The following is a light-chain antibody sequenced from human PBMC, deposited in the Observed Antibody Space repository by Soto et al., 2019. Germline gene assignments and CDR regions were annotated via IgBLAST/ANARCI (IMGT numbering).Light chain of an antibody. CDR2: GAS. CDR1: ETVDSTY. J-gene: IGKJ3*01. V-gene: IGKV3-20*01. CDR3: QQYGNSPKFT. Sequence: EIVLTQSPGTLSLSPGERATLSCRASETVDSTYLAWYQQKPGQAPRLLIYGASIRATGTPDRFSGSGYKTDFTLSISRLEPEDFAVYYCQQYGNSPKFTFGPGTKVEMK.